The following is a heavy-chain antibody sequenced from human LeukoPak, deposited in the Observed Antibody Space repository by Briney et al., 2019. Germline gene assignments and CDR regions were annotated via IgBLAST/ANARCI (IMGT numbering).Heavy chain of an antibody. D-gene: IGHD3-10*01. Sequence: SETLSLTCTVSGGSISSSSYYWGWIRQPPGKGLEWIGSIYYSGSTYYNPSLKSRVTISVDTSKNQFSLKLSSVTAADTAVYYCARAGRLWFENNWFDPWGQGTLVTVSS. CDR3: ARAGRLWFENNWFDP. CDR1: GGSISSSSYY. V-gene: IGHV4-39*07. CDR2: IYYSGST. J-gene: IGHJ5*02.